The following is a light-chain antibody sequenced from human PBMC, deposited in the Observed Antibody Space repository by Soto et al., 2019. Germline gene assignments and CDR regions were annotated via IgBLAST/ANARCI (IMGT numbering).Light chain of an antibody. V-gene: IGKV3-15*01. CDR2: SAS. CDR1: QSVGSN. Sequence: EIVMTQSPATLSVSPGERATLSCRASQSVGSNLAWYQQKSGQAPRLLIYSASTRATGIPARLSGSGSGTEFTLTISSLQSEDFAVYYCQQYNDRPLTFGRGTRLEIK. J-gene: IGKJ5*01. CDR3: QQYNDRPLT.